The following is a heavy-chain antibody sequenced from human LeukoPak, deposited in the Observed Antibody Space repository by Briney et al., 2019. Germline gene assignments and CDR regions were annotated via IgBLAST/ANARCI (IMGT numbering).Heavy chain of an antibody. CDR3: ARHGWYYDILTVNLAFDY. CDR1: GGSISSYY. V-gene: IGHV4-59*08. CDR2: IYDSGST. J-gene: IGHJ4*02. D-gene: IGHD3-9*01. Sequence: SETLSLTCTVSGGSISSYYWTWIRQPPGKGLEWIGYIYDSGSTNYNPSLKSRVTISVDTSKNQFSLKLSSVTAADTAVYYCARHGWYYDILTVNLAFDYWGQGTLVTVSS.